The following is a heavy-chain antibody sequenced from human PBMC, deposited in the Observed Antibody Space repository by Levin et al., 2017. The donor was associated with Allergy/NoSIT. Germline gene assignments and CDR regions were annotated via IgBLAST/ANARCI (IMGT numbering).Heavy chain of an antibody. CDR1: GYTFTGYY. D-gene: IGHD2-15*01. CDR3: AREGYCSGGSCGGWFDP. V-gene: IGHV1-2*02. J-gene: IGHJ5*02. CDR2: INPNSGGT. Sequence: PAASVKVSCKASGYTFTGYYMHWVRQAPGQGLEWMGWINPNSGGTNYAQKFQGRVTMTRDTSISTAYMELSRLRSDDTAVYYCAREGYCSGGSCGGWFDPWGQGTLVTVSS.